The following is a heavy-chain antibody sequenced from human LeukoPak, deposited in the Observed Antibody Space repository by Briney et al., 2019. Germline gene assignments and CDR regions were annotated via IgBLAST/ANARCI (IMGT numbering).Heavy chain of an antibody. CDR2: INSDGSTT. Sequence: GGSLRLSCAASGFTFNSCWMHWVRQAPGKGLVLVSRINSDGSTTTYADSVKGRFTVSRDNAKNTLYLQMNGLRAEDTAVYYCSSLTTVANDAFDIWGQGTMVTVSS. J-gene: IGHJ3*02. CDR3: SSLTTVANDAFDI. D-gene: IGHD4-23*01. V-gene: IGHV3-74*01. CDR1: GFTFNSCW.